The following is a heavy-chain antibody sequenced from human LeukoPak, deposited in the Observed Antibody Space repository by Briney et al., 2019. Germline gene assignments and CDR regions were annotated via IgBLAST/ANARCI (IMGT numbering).Heavy chain of an antibody. V-gene: IGHV4-39*07. D-gene: IGHD3-22*01. CDR2: IYYSGST. CDR3: ATLVYDSSGYPRLLY. Sequence: SETLSLTCTVSGGSISSSSYYWGWIRQPPGKGLEWIGSIYYSGSTYYNPSLKSRVTISVDTSKNQFSLTLSSVTAADTAVYYCATLVYDSSGYPRLLYWGQGTLVTVSS. J-gene: IGHJ4*02. CDR1: GGSISSSSYY.